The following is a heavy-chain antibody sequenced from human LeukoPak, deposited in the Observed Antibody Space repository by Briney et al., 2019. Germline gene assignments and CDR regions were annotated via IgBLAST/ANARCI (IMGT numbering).Heavy chain of an antibody. CDR3: ARDPSSYYDILTGYSPYYYYYGMDV. D-gene: IGHD3-9*01. CDR1: GGSISSYY. CDR2: IYTSGST. Sequence: KPSETLSLTCTVSGGSISSYYWSWIRQPAGKGLEWIGRIYTSGSTNYNPSLKSRVTMSVDTSKNQFSLKLSSVTAADTAVYYCARDPSSYYDILTGYSPYYYYYGMDVWGQGTTVTVSS. J-gene: IGHJ6*02. V-gene: IGHV4-4*07.